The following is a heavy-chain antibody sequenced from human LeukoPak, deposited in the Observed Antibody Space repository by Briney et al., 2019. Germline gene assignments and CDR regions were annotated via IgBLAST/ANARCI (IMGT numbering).Heavy chain of an antibody. CDR2: ISAYNGHT. Sequence: ASVKVSCKASGYTFNSYGISWVRQAPGQGLEWMGWISAYNGHTNYAQKFQGRVTMTRDTSISTAYMELSRLRSGDTAVYYCARGAYYYDSSGYPLLYFDYWGQGTLVTVSS. J-gene: IGHJ4*02. V-gene: IGHV1-18*01. D-gene: IGHD3-22*01. CDR3: ARGAYYYDSSGYPLLYFDY. CDR1: GYTFNSYG.